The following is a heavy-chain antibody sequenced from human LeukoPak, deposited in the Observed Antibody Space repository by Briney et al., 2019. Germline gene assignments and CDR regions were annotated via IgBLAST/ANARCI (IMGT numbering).Heavy chain of an antibody. CDR2: IYSGGSR. CDR1: GFTVSSNY. Sequence: PGGSLRLSCAASGFTVSSNYMSWVRQAPGKGLEWVSVIYSGGSRYYADSVKGRFTISRDNSKNTLYLQMNSLRAEDTAVYYCAILGELSYYGMDVWGQGTTVTVSS. CDR3: AILGELSYYGMDV. V-gene: IGHV3-66*01. D-gene: IGHD3-10*01. J-gene: IGHJ6*02.